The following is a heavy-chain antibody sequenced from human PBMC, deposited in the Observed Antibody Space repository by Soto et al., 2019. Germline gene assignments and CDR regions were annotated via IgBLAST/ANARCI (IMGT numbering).Heavy chain of an antibody. CDR3: ARDHIVVVPAAIPGNWFDS. V-gene: IGHV1-69*04. CDR1: GGTFSSYT. Sequence: SVKVSCKASGGTFSSYTISWVRQAPGQGLEWMGRIIPILGIANYAQKFQGRVTITADKSTSTAYMELSSLRSEDTAVYYCARDHIVVVPAAIPGNWFDSWGQGTLVTVSS. J-gene: IGHJ5*01. D-gene: IGHD2-2*02. CDR2: IIPILGIA.